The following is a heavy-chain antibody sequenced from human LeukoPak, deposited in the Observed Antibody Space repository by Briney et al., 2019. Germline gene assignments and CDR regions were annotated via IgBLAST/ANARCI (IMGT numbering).Heavy chain of an antibody. V-gene: IGHV1-2*02. J-gene: IGHJ6*04. Sequence: ASAKVSCKASGYTFTGYYMHWVRQAPGQGREWMGWINPNSGGTNYAQKFQGRVTMTRDTSISSAYMELSRLRSDDTAVYYCASTHYDFWSGSPPALDVWGKGPRSPSPQ. CDR3: ASTHYDFWSGSPPALDV. CDR2: INPNSGGT. D-gene: IGHD3-3*01. CDR1: GYTFTGYY.